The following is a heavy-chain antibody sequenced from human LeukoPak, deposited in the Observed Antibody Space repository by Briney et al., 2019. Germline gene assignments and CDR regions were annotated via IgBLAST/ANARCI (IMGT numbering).Heavy chain of an antibody. V-gene: IGHV1-2*02. J-gene: IGHJ6*03. D-gene: IGHD6-19*01. CDR3: ARGVYSSGLYYYMDV. Sequence: ASLKVSCKASGYTFTGYYMHWVRQAPGQGLEWMGWINPNSDGTDYAQTFQGRVTMTRDTSISTAYMELSSMRSDDTAVYYCARGVYSSGLYYYMDVWGKGTTVTVSS. CDR2: INPNSDGT. CDR1: GYTFTGYY.